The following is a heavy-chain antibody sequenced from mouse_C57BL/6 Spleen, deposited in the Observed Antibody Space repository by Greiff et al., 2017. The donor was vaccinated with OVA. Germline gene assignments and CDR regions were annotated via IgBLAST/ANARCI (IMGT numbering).Heavy chain of an antibody. V-gene: IGHV5-12*01. CDR2: ISNGGGST. CDR3: ARSSTTVAWYFDV. D-gene: IGHD1-1*01. CDR1: GFTFSDYY. J-gene: IGHJ1*03. Sequence: EVQLVESGGGLVQPGGSLKLSCAASGFTFSDYYMYWVRQTPEKRLEWVAYISNGGGSTYYPDTVKGRFTISSANAKNTLYLQMSRLKSEDTAMYYCARSSTTVAWYFDVWGTGTTVTVSS.